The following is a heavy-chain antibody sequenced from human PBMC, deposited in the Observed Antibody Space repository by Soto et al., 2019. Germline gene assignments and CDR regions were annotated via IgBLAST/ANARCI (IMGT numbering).Heavy chain of an antibody. V-gene: IGHV1-3*01. J-gene: IGHJ5*02. CDR1: GYTFTSYA. CDR2: INAGNGNT. D-gene: IGHD2-8*01. Sequence: SCKASGYTFTSYAMHWVRQAPGQRLEWTGWINAGNGNTKYSQKFQGRVTITRDTSASAAYMDPSSLRSGYKAVYYFARGGRYCTNGVSRPIKWFDPWGQGTLVTVSS. CDR3: ARGGRYCTNGVSRPIKWFDP.